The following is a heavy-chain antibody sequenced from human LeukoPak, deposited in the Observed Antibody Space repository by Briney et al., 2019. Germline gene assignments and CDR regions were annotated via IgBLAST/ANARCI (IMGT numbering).Heavy chain of an antibody. J-gene: IGHJ4*02. Sequence: ASVKVSCKASGYTFTSYAMHWVRQAPGQRLEWMGWLNAGNGNTKYSQKFQGRVTITRDTSASTAYMELSSLRSEDTAVYYCARPRDYYDSSGCFDYWGQGTLVTVSS. CDR3: ARPRDYYDSSGCFDY. D-gene: IGHD3-22*01. CDR1: GYTFTSYA. V-gene: IGHV1-3*01. CDR2: LNAGNGNT.